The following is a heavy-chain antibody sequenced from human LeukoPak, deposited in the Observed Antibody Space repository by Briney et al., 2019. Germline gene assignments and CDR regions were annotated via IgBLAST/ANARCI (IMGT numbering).Heavy chain of an antibody. J-gene: IGHJ6*02. Sequence: GGSLRLSCAASGFTFSSYAMHWVRQAPGKGLEWVAVISYDGSNKYYADSVKGRFTISRDNSKNTLYLQMNSLRAEDTAVYYCARDSYSSSAPDYIHYYYYYGMDVWGQGTTVTVSS. CDR2: ISYDGSNK. V-gene: IGHV3-30*04. CDR3: ARDSYSSSAPDYIHYYYYYGMDV. D-gene: IGHD6-13*01. CDR1: GFTFSSYA.